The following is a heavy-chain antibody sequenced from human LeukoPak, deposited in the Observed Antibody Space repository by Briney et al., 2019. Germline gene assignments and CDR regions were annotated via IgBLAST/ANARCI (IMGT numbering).Heavy chain of an antibody. D-gene: IGHD5-18*01. J-gene: IGHJ4*02. Sequence: PGGSLRLSCEASGFIFSIFWMSWVRQAPGKGLECVANIREDGSEAYYVDFVKGRFTISRDNDKNSLQLQMNSLRVEDTAVYYCARVLYFRENSYAGPFDQWGQGTLVTVSS. CDR1: GFIFSIFW. V-gene: IGHV3-7*01. CDR2: IREDGSEA. CDR3: ARVLYFRENSYAGPFDQ.